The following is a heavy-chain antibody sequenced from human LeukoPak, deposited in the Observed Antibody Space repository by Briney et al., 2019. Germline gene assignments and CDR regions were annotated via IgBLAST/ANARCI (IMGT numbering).Heavy chain of an antibody. CDR3: ARSRTPLRYFDWLY. J-gene: IGHJ4*02. CDR2: IYYSGST. D-gene: IGHD3-9*01. V-gene: IGHV4-59*12. Sequence: PSETLSLTCTVSGGSISSYYWSWIRQPPGKGLEWIGYIYYSGSTNYNPSLKSRVTMSADTSKNQFSLRLNSVTAADTAVYYCARSRTPLRYFDWLYWGQGTLVTVSS. CDR1: GGSISSYY.